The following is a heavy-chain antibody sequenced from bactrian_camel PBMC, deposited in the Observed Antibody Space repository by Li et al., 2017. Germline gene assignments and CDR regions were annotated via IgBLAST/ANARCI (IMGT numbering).Heavy chain of an antibody. CDR1: GFTFSNNA. CDR2: LNAEGTYS. V-gene: IGHV3S14*01. Sequence: VQLVESGGGSVQAGGSLRLSCTASGFTFSNNAVIWVRQAPGKGLEWVSTLNAEGTYSNYADSVKDRFSMSRDNAKNTLYLQMNSLKPEDTALYYCVTRPLIPGTPFLDWGRGTQVTVS. D-gene: IGHD6*01. CDR3: VTRPLIPGTPFLD. J-gene: IGHJ4*01.